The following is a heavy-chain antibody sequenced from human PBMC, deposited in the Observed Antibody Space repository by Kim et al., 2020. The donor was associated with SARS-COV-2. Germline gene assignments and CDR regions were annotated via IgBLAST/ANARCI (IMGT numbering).Heavy chain of an antibody. Sequence: GGSLRLSCAASGFTFSSYAMHWVRQAPGKGLEWVAVISYDGSNKYYADSVKGRFTISRDNSKNTLYLQMNSLRAEDTAVYYCARAVQVGATAGFDYWGQGTLVTVSS. D-gene: IGHD1-26*01. CDR1: GFTFSSYA. CDR3: ARAVQVGATAGFDY. CDR2: ISYDGSNK. V-gene: IGHV3-30*04. J-gene: IGHJ4*02.